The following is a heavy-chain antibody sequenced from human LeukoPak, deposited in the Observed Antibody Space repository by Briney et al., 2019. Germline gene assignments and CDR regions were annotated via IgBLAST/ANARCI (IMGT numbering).Heavy chain of an antibody. D-gene: IGHD1-26*01. CDR2: ISGSGSPI. V-gene: IGHV3-11*01. CDR1: GFTFSDCY. Sequence: PGGSLRLSCAASGFTFSDCYMSWIRQAPGKGLEWISYISGSGSPIYYADAVKGRFTISRDNAKNSLYLQMNSLRAEDTAVYYCARRSGNYHADFDYWGQGTLVTVSS. CDR3: ARRSGNYHADFDY. J-gene: IGHJ4*02.